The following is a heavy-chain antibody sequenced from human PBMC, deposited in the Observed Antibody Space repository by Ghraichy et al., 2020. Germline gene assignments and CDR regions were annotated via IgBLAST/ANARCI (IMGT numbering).Heavy chain of an antibody. Sequence: GESLNISCAASGFTFSSYEMNWVRQAPGKGLEWVSYISSSGSTIYYADSVKGRFTISRDNAKNSLYLQMNSLRAEDTAVYYCARDRPGKLERRLTFDYWGQGTLVTVSS. CDR1: GFTFSSYE. CDR3: ARDRPGKLERRLTFDY. V-gene: IGHV3-48*03. CDR2: ISSSGSTI. J-gene: IGHJ4*02. D-gene: IGHD1-1*01.